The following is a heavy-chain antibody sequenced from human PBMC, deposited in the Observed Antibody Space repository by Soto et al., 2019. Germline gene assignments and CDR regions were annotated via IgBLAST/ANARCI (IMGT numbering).Heavy chain of an antibody. Sequence: QVQLVQSGAELKKPGSSVKVSCSASGVTFSSYAFTWWRQAPDQGLEWMGNFIPVFRPSNYAQGFQGRLTISADESTNTIYMELSSLRSEDTAVYFCAKDGSWDGGGGESWGQGTLVIVSS. D-gene: IGHD3-16*01. CDR2: FIPVFRPS. CDR3: AKDGSWDGGGGES. CDR1: GVTFSSYA. V-gene: IGHV1-69*18. J-gene: IGHJ4*02.